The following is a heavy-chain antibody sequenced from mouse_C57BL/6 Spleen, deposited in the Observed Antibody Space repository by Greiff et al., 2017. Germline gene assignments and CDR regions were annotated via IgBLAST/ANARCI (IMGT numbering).Heavy chain of an antibody. CDR2: IDPSDSYT. J-gene: IGHJ3*01. D-gene: IGHD3-2*02. V-gene: IGHV1-59*01. Sequence: QVQLQQPGAELVRPGTSVKLSCKASGYTFTSYWMHWVKQRPGQGLEWIGVIDPSDSYTNYNQKFKGKDTLTVDTSSSTAYMQLSSLTSEDSAVYDCAREPNSSGYVGCAYWGQGTLVTVSA. CDR1: GYTFTSYW. CDR3: AREPNSSGYVGCAY.